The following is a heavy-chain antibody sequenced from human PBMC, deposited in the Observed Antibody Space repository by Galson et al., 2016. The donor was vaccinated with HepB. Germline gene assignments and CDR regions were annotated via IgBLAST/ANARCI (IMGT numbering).Heavy chain of an antibody. J-gene: IGHJ4*02. CDR2: ISPGGST. D-gene: IGHD2-15*01. CDR3: AARYCSDKNTCQHTFDY. Sequence: SETLSLTCAVNGGSFIHYSWTWIRQPPGKGLEWIGEISPGGSTNYDPSLKSRGTIAVDSSKNQVSLTLSSVTAADTAVYYCAARYCSDKNTCQHTFDYWGQGALVTVSS. V-gene: IGHV4-34*01. CDR1: GGSFIHYS.